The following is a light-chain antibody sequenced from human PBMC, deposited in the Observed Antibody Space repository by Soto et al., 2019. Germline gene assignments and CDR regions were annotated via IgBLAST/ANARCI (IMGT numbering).Light chain of an antibody. CDR2: DAS. CDR3: QHYDHVQVT. V-gene: IGKV1-33*01. J-gene: IGKJ5*01. CDR1: QDIDNY. Sequence: DIQMTQSPSSLSASVGDRVTITCQASQDIDNYLNWYQQKPGKAPNLLIYDASNFETGVPSRFSGGGSGTDFTFTITSLQPEDIATYYCQHYDHVQVTFGQGTRLEIK.